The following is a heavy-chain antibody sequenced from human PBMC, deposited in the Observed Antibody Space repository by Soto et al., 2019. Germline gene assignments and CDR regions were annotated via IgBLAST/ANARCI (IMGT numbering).Heavy chain of an antibody. D-gene: IGHD6-13*01. CDR2: IYYSGST. V-gene: IGHV4-59*01. J-gene: IGHJ5*02. CDR1: GGSISSYY. CDR3: ARDGSSSWYPKYNWFDP. Sequence: SETLSLTCTVSGGSISSYYWSWIRQPPGKGLEWIGYIYYSGSTNYNPSLKSRVTISVDTSKNQFSLKLSSVTAADTAVYYCARDGSSSWYPKYNWFDPCGQGTLVTVSS.